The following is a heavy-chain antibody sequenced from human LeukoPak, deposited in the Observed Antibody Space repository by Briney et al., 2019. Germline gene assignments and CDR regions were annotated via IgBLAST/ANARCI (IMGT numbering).Heavy chain of an antibody. CDR3: ARERHYYDSSGYYPNDY. J-gene: IGHJ4*02. Sequence: ASVKVSCKASGYTFTSYYMHWVRQAPGQGLEWMGIINPSGGSTSYAQKFQGRVTMTRDTSASTVYMELSSLRSEDTAVYYCARERHYYDSSGYYPNDYWGQGTLVTVSS. V-gene: IGHV1-46*01. CDR2: INPSGGST. D-gene: IGHD3-22*01. CDR1: GYTFTSYY.